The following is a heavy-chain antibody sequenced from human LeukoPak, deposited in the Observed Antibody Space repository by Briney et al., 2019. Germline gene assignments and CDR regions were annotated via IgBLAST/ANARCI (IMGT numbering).Heavy chain of an antibody. V-gene: IGHV4-59*08. CDR3: ARVAGRYSSRGYYMDV. Sequence: SETLSLTCTVSGGSISSYYWSWIRQPPGKGLEWIGYIYYSGSTYYNPSLKSRVTISVDTSKNQFSLKLSSVTAADTAVYYCARVAGRYSSRGYYMDVWGKGTTVTVSS. CDR2: IYYSGST. J-gene: IGHJ6*03. CDR1: GGSISSYY. D-gene: IGHD6-13*01.